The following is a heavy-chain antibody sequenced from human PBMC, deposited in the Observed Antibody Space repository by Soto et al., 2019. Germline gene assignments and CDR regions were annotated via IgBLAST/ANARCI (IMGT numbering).Heavy chain of an antibody. Sequence: ASVKVSCKASGYAFSDNGVSWVRQAPGQGLEWMGWISTYTGKTKYAQKFQDRVTLTTDTSTSTAYMDLRSLRPDDTAVYYCAREGQFARNGNQLRDVWGQGTTVTVSS. J-gene: IGHJ6*02. CDR2: ISTYTGKT. V-gene: IGHV1-18*04. CDR3: AREGQFARNGNQLRDV. D-gene: IGHD1-1*01. CDR1: GYAFSDNG.